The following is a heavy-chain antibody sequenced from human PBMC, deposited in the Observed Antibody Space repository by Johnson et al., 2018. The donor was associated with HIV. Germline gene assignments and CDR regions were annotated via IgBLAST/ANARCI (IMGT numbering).Heavy chain of an antibody. V-gene: IGHV3-15*01. CDR3: ARDSGVPGNDAFDI. CDR2: IKSKTDGGTT. D-gene: IGHD3-10*01. Sequence: VLLVESGGDVVQPGKSLRLSCAASGFTFSSYGMHWVRQAPGKGLQWVGRIKSKTDGGTTDYAAPVKGRFTISRDDSKNSLYLQLSSLRSEDTAVYYCARDSGVPGNDAFDIWGQGTMVTVSS. J-gene: IGHJ3*02. CDR1: GFTFSSYG.